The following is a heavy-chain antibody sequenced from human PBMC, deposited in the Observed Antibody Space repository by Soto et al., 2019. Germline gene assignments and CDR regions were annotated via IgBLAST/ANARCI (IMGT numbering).Heavy chain of an antibody. Sequence: QITLKESGPTLVKPTQTLTLTCTFSGFSLTTSGVGVGWIRQPPGKALEWLALIYWAEDKRYSTSLKNRPNITTAPSKTHVVLTMTNVDPVDTATYYCAHRRHLYTLEGIGGFDHWGQGTPGTVSS. V-gene: IGHV2-5*02. J-gene: IGHJ4*02. CDR1: GFSLTTSGVG. CDR2: IYWAEDK. D-gene: IGHD2-15*01. CDR3: AHRRHLYTLEGIGGFDH.